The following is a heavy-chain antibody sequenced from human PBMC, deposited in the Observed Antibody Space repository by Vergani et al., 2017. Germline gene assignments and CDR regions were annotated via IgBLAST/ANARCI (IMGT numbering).Heavy chain of an antibody. V-gene: IGHV4-39*07. CDR1: GGSISSSSYY. J-gene: IGHJ6*03. CDR2: IYYSGST. Sequence: QLQLQESGPGLVKPSETLSLTCTVSGGSISSSSYYWGWIRQPPGKGLEWIGSIYYSGSTYYNPSLKSRVTISVDPSKNQFSLKLSSVTAADTAVYYCARSDLFLEWLMTRDDYYYYYMDVWGKGTTVTVSS. CDR3: ARSDLFLEWLMTRDDYYYYYMDV. D-gene: IGHD3-3*01.